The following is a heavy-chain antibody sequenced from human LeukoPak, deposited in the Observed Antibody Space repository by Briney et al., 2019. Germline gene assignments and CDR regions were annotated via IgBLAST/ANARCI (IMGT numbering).Heavy chain of an antibody. Sequence: SETLSLTCTGYGGSISSISYYWQWIRQPPGKGLEWIGSIYYSGSTYYNPSLKSRVTISVDTSKNQFSLKLSSVTAADTAVYYSARHRDNAAAVYDWGQGTLVTVSS. CDR3: ARHRDNAAAVYD. D-gene: IGHD6-13*01. CDR1: GGSISSISYY. V-gene: IGHV4-39*01. CDR2: IYYSGST. J-gene: IGHJ4*02.